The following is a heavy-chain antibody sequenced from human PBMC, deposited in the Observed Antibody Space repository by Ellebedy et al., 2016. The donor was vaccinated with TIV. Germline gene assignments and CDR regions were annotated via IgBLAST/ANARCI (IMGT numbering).Heavy chain of an antibody. J-gene: IGHJ4*02. CDR3: AHRPGNTDMVAFDY. CDR1: GFSLSTSGVG. Sequence: SGPTLVKPTQTLTLTCTFSGFSLSTSGVGVGWIRPPPGKALEWPALIYSDDDKRYTPSLKSRLTITKDTSKNQVVLTMTNMDPVDTATYYCAHRPGNTDMVAFDYWGQGTLVTVSS. V-gene: IGHV2-5*02. D-gene: IGHD5-18*01. CDR2: IYSDDDK.